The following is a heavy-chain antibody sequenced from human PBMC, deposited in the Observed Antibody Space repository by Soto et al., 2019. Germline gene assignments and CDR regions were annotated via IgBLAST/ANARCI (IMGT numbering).Heavy chain of an antibody. V-gene: IGHV3-13*01. CDR3: PRGADGFDY. D-gene: IGHD3-16*01. Sequence: VQLVQSGGDLVQPGGSLRLSCGASGFTFSSYDFHWVRQATGKGLEWVSGIGTAGDTYYAGSVQGRFIMSRENAKNSLYLQMTSLRDGDTAVYYCPRGADGFDYWGRGTLVSVSS. CDR1: GFTFSSYD. CDR2: IGTAGDT. J-gene: IGHJ4*02.